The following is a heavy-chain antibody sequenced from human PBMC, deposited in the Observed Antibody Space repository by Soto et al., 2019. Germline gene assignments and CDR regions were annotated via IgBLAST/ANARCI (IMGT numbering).Heavy chain of an antibody. D-gene: IGHD1-26*01. Sequence: LSLTCAASGFTFSSYWMSWVRQAPGKGLEWVANIKQDGSEKYYVDSVKGRFTISRDNAKNSLYLQMNSLRAEDTAVYYCAREWELRNDAFDIWGQGTMVTVSS. CDR1: GFTFSSYW. CDR2: IKQDGSEK. CDR3: AREWELRNDAFDI. V-gene: IGHV3-7*03. J-gene: IGHJ3*02.